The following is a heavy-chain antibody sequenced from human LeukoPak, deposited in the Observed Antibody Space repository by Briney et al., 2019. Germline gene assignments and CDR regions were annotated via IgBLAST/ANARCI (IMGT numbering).Heavy chain of an antibody. J-gene: IGHJ4*02. D-gene: IGHD6-13*01. Sequence: GGSLRLSCATSGFPFETNAMSWVRQVPGKGLEWVATIGNTETFYADSVTGRFTISRDNSKNTVNLQMNRLRVEDTAIYYCAKEASSSWHWWGQGTLVTVSS. CDR1: GFPFETNA. V-gene: IGHV3-23*01. CDR3: AKEASSSWHW. CDR2: IGNTET.